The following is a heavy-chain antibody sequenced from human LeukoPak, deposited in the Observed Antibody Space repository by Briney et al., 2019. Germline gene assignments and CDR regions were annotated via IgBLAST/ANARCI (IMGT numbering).Heavy chain of an antibody. Sequence: ASVKVSCKASGGTFSSYAISWVRQAPGQGLEWMGGIIPIFGTANYAQKFQGRVTITADESTSTAYMELSSLRSEDTAVYYCASSIPHDAFDIWGQGTMVTVSS. J-gene: IGHJ3*02. CDR2: IIPIFGTA. D-gene: IGHD2-2*02. V-gene: IGHV1-69*01. CDR3: ASSIPHDAFDI. CDR1: GGTFSSYA.